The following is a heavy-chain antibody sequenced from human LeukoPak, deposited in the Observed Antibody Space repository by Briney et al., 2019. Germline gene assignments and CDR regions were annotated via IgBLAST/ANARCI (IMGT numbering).Heavy chain of an antibody. CDR3: AKDHGYNPRAPYYYYGMDV. Sequence: PGGSLRLSCAASGFTFSSYAMSWVRQAPGKGLEWVSAISGSGGSTYYADSVKGRFTISRDNSKNTLYLQMNSLRAEDTAVYYCAKDHGYNPRAPYYYYGMDVWGQGTTVTVSS. CDR1: GFTFSSYA. D-gene: IGHD5-24*01. CDR2: ISGSGGST. J-gene: IGHJ6*02. V-gene: IGHV3-23*01.